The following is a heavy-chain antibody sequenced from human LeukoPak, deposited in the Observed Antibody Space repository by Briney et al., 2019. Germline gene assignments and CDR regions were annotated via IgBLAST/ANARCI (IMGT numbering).Heavy chain of an antibody. Sequence: PGGSLRLSCTVSGFTFGDHAMSWDRQTPGKGLEWVGFIRSKTYGGTTEYAASVKGRFIISRDDSASIAYLLMNSLKTEDTAVYYCTRGPIQLWLYHGMDVWGQGTTVTVSS. CDR2: IRSKTYGGTT. J-gene: IGHJ6*02. CDR1: GFTFGDHA. D-gene: IGHD5-18*01. V-gene: IGHV3-49*04. CDR3: TRGPIQLWLYHGMDV.